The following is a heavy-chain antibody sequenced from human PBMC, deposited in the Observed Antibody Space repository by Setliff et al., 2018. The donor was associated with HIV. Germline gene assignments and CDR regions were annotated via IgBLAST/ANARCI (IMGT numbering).Heavy chain of an antibody. CDR1: GGTFSSYA. CDR2: IIPILGIA. Sequence: ASVKVSCKASGGTFSSYAISWVRQAPGQGLEWMGGIIPILGIANYAQKFQGRVTITADKSTSTAYMELSSLRSEDTAVYYCARVGIQLWYPSYYYYYMDVWGKGATVTVSS. V-gene: IGHV1-69*10. J-gene: IGHJ6*03. CDR3: ARVGIQLWYPSYYYYYMDV. D-gene: IGHD5-18*01.